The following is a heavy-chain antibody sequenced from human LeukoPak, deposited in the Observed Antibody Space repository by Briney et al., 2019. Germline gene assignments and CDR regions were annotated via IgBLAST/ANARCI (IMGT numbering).Heavy chain of an antibody. Sequence: GGPLRLSCAASGFPFDRYWMSWVRLAPGKGLEWVANIKHDGSEKTFVDSVKGRFTISRDNAENSLYLQMNSLRAEDTAVYYCARQPIYEAYFDFWGQGTLVTVSS. V-gene: IGHV3-7*01. J-gene: IGHJ4*02. CDR1: GFPFDRYW. D-gene: IGHD3-16*01. CDR3: ARQPIYEAYFDF. CDR2: IKHDGSEK.